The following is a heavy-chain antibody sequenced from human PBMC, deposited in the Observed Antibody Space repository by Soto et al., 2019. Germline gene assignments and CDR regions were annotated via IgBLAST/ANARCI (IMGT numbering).Heavy chain of an antibody. J-gene: IGHJ5*02. D-gene: IGHD4-17*01. CDR2: IYYSGST. V-gene: IGHV4-39*01. CDR3: ARPQGKMTTVTANWFDP. CDR1: GGSISSSSYY. Sequence: QLQLQESGPGLVKPSETLSLTCTVSGGSISSSSYYWGWIRQPPGKGLEWIGSIYYSGSTYYNPSLKSRVTISVDTSKNQFSLKLSSVTAADTAVYYCARPQGKMTTVTANWFDPWGQGTLVTVSS.